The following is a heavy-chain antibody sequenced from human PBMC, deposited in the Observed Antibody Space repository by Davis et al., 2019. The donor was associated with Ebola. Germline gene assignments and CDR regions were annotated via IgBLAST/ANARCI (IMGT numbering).Heavy chain of an antibody. CDR2: SYPSNGNT. D-gene: IGHD3-3*01. CDR3: VKDFWSDDPGY. J-gene: IGHJ4*02. Sequence: ASVKVSCKASGYTFTSYGISWVRQAPGQGLEWMGWSYPSNGNTHYAQKFQGRVTMTTDTSTSTAYMDLRSLRNDDTAMYYCVKDFWSDDPGYWGQGTLVTVSS. V-gene: IGHV1-18*01. CDR1: GYTFTSYG.